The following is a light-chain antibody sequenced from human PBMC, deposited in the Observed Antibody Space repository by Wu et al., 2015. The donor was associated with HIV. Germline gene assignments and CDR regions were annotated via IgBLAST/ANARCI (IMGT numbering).Light chain of an antibody. Sequence: ETVLTQSPGTLSVPPGERVTLSCRASRSVRFNYLAWYQQKPGQAPRLLIYGASTRATGIPDRFSGSGSGTDFTLTISRLEPEDIAVYYCQQYGNPPLTFGGGTKVEIK. CDR2: GAS. J-gene: IGKJ4*01. V-gene: IGKV3-20*01. CDR1: RSVRFNY. CDR3: QQYGNPPLT.